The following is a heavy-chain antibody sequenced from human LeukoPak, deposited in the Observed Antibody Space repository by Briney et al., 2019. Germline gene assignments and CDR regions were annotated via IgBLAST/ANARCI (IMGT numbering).Heavy chain of an antibody. D-gene: IGHD3-16*01. V-gene: IGHV3-30-3*01. J-gene: IGHJ1*01. CDR1: GFTFSSYA. Sequence: GGSLRLSCAASGFTFSSYAMHWVRQAPGKGLEWVAVISYDGSNKYYADSVKGRFTISRDNSKNTLYLQMNSLRAEDTAVYYCARVTLTTFGGVDDQNFQHWGQGTLVTVSS. CDR3: ARVTLTTFGGVDDQNFQH. CDR2: ISYDGSNK.